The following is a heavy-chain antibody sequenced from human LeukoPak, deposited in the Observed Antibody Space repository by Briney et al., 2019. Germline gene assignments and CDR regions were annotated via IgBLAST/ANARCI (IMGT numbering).Heavy chain of an antibody. D-gene: IGHD7-27*01. CDR1: GYIFTTYD. CDR3: ARRKFLGWFDP. J-gene: IGHJ5*02. Sequence: ASVKVSCKASGYIFTTYDIGWVRQATGQGLEWMGRLNPNSGNAGYAQKFQGRVTISRNTSISTAYMELSSLRSDDTATYYCARRKFLGWFDPWGQGTLVTVSS. V-gene: IGHV1-8*03. CDR2: LNPNSGNA.